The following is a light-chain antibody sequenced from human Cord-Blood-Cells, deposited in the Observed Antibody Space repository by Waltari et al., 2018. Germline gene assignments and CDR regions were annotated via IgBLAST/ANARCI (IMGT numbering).Light chain of an antibody. CDR3: QQRSNWPPT. CDR1: QSVSSY. CDR2: DAY. J-gene: IGKJ4*01. V-gene: IGKV3-11*01. Sequence: EIVLTQSPATLSLSPGERATLSCRASQSVSSYLAWYQQKPGQAPRLLIYDAYNRATGIPARFSGSGSGTDFTPTISSLEPEDFAVYYCQQRSNWPPTFGGGTKVEIK.